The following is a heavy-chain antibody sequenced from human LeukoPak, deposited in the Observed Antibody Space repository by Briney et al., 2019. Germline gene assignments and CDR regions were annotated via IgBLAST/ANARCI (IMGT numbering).Heavy chain of an antibody. CDR1: GFTFSRYA. CDR3: ARGWLAETTVVTPYNY. V-gene: IGHV3-30-3*01. Sequence: PGGSLRLSCAASGFTFSRYAVHWVRQAPGKGLEWVALISFDGTNKYYADSVKGRFSISRDNSKNTLYLQMNSLRAEDTAVYFCARGWLAETTVVTPYNYWGQGTLVTVSS. CDR2: ISFDGTNK. D-gene: IGHD4-23*01. J-gene: IGHJ4*02.